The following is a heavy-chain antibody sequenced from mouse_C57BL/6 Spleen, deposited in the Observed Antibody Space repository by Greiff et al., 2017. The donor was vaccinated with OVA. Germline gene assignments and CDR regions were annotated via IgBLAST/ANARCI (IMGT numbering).Heavy chain of an antibody. CDR1: GYTFTDYE. J-gene: IGHJ2*01. CDR3: TRSALYDGYSTGPLYYFDY. CDR2: IDPETGGT. Sequence: QVQLKQSGAELVRPGASVTLSCKASGYTFTDYEMHWVKQTPVHGLEWIGAIDPETGGTAYNQKFKGKAILTADKSSSTAYMELRSLTSEDSAGYYCTRSALYDGYSTGPLYYFDYWGQGTTLTVSS. D-gene: IGHD2-3*01. V-gene: IGHV1-15*01.